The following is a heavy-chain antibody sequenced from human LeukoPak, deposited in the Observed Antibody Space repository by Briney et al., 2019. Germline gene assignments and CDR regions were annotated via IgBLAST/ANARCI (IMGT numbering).Heavy chain of an antibody. D-gene: IGHD6-19*01. Sequence: SETLSLTCTVSDGSMNSYYWSWIRQPPGKGLEWIGYIYYSGSTNYNPPLKSRVTISVDTSKNQFSLKLSSVTAADTAVYYCASSSGWYLDYWGQGTLVTVSS. CDR1: DGSMNSYY. J-gene: IGHJ4*02. V-gene: IGHV4-59*01. CDR2: IYYSGST. CDR3: ASSSGWYLDY.